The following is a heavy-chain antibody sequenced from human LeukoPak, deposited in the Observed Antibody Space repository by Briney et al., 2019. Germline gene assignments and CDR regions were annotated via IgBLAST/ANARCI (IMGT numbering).Heavy chain of an antibody. CDR3: AKEYYYYYMDV. Sequence: PGGSLRLSCAASGFTSSGYAMNWVRQAPGKGLEWVSTISGSGGNTYYADSVKGRFTISRDNSKNTLCLQMISLRAEDTAVYYCAKEYYYYYMDVWGKGTTVTVSS. CDR1: GFTSSGYA. J-gene: IGHJ6*03. CDR2: ISGSGGNT. V-gene: IGHV3-23*01.